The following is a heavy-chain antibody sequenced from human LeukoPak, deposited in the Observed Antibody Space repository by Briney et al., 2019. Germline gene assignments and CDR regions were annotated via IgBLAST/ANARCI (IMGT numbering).Heavy chain of an antibody. V-gene: IGHV3-74*01. Sequence: GGSLRLSCAASGFIFSSYWMHWVRQVPGKGPVWVSRIKSDGSSPSYADSVKGRFTISRDNAKNTVYLQMNSLRAEDTAVYYCAKDGHYSNFYFDYWGQGTLVTVSS. CDR2: IKSDGSSP. D-gene: IGHD4-11*01. CDR1: GFIFSSYW. CDR3: AKDGHYSNFYFDY. J-gene: IGHJ4*02.